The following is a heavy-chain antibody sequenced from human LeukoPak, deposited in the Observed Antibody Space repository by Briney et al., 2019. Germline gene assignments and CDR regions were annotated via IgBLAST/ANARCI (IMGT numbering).Heavy chain of an antibody. Sequence: GGSLRLSCAASGFTFSSYEMNWVRQAPGKGLEWVSYISSSGSTIYYADSVKGRFTISRDNAKNSLYLQMNSLRPEDTALYYCTKDRQSSQNIVIGTYECWGQGTLVTVSS. CDR3: TKDRQSSQNIVIGTYEC. D-gene: IGHD1-26*01. CDR1: GFTFSSYE. V-gene: IGHV3-48*03. J-gene: IGHJ4*02. CDR2: ISSSGSTI.